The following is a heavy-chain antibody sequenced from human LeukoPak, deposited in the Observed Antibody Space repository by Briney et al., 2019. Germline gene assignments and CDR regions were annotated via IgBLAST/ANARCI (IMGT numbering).Heavy chain of an antibody. V-gene: IGHV3-48*03. J-gene: IGHJ6*03. Sequence: GGSLRLSCAASGFTFSSYEMNWVRQAPGKGLEWVSYISSSGSTIYYADSVKGRFTISRDNAKNSLYLQMNSLRAEDTAVYYCARYCGGDCYAFFHYYYYMDVWGKGTTVTISS. D-gene: IGHD2-21*02. CDR1: GFTFSSYE. CDR3: ARYCGGDCYAFFHYYYYMDV. CDR2: ISSSGSTI.